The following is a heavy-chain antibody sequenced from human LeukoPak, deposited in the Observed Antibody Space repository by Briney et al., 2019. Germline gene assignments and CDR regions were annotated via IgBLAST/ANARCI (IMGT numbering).Heavy chain of an antibody. CDR1: GVSISSGGYY. V-gene: IGHV4-31*09. CDR2: IYDSGST. Sequence: PSETLSLTCTVSGVSISSGGYYWSWIPQHPGKGREWNVYIYDSGSTYYNPSLKSRVTMSVDRSKSQFSLKLSFVTAADTAVYYCARGYYGSGSYYENWFDPWGQGTLVTVSS. CDR3: ARGYYGSGSYYENWFDP. J-gene: IGHJ5*02. D-gene: IGHD3-10*01.